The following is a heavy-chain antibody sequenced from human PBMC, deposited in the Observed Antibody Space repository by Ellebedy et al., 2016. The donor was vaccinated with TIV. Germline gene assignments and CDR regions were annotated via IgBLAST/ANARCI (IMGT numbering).Heavy chain of an antibody. CDR3: ARGGSYSGYDREVTPTYYYYGMDV. CDR1: GGSFSGYY. Sequence: MPSETLSLTCAVYGGSFSGYYWSWIRQPPGKGLEWIGEINHSGSTNYNPSLKSRVTISVDTSKNQFSLKLSSVTVADTAVYYCARGGSYSGYDREVTPTYYYYGMDVWGQGTTVTVSS. J-gene: IGHJ6*02. V-gene: IGHV4-34*01. D-gene: IGHD5-12*01. CDR2: INHSGST.